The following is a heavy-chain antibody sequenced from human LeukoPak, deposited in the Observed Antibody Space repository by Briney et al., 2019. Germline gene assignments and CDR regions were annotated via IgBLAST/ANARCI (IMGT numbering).Heavy chain of an antibody. V-gene: IGHV3-21*01. D-gene: IGHD3-3*01. CDR3: ARVIPLRFLEWLFHPFDY. CDR2: ISSSSSYI. Sequence: GGSLRLSCAASGFTFSSYSMNWVRQAPGKGLEWVSSISSSSSYIYYADSVKGQFTISRDNAKNSLYLQMNSLRAEDTAVYYRARVIPLRFLEWLFHPFDYWGQGTLVTVSS. J-gene: IGHJ4*02. CDR1: GFTFSSYS.